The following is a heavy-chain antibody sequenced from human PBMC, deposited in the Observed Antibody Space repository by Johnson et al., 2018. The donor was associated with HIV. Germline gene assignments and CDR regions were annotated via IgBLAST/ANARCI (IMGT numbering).Heavy chain of an antibody. V-gene: IGHV3-NL1*01. CDR2: IYNDDST. J-gene: IGHJ3*02. CDR1: GFTFSNYG. CDR3: ARRDAFDI. Sequence: VQLVESGGGVVRPGRSLRLSCAASGFTFSNYGMHWVRQAPGKGLEWVSVIYNDDSTYYADSVKGRFTISRDISKNTLSLQMNSLRAEDTAVYYCARRDAFDIWGQGTMVTVSS.